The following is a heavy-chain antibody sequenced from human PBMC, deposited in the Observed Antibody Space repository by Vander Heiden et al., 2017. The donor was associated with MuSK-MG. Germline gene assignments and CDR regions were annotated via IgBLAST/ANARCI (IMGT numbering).Heavy chain of an antibody. CDR2: ISSSSSYI. D-gene: IGHD3-22*01. Sequence: EVQLVESGGGLVKPGGSLRLSCAASGFTFSSYSMNWVRQAPGKGLEWVSSISSSSSYIYYADSVKGRFTSSRDNAKNSLYLQMNSLRAEDTAVYYCARDPYYYDSSGPDYWGQGTLVTVSS. V-gene: IGHV3-21*01. CDR1: GFTFSSYS. CDR3: ARDPYYYDSSGPDY. J-gene: IGHJ4*02.